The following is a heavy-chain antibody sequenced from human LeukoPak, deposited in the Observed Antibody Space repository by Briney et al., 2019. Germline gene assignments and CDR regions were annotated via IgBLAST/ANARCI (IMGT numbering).Heavy chain of an antibody. CDR2: IIGSGRST. CDR3: AKARGTVVPPFDY. D-gene: IGHD3-22*01. CDR1: GFTFSSYA. J-gene: IGHJ4*02. V-gene: IGHV3-23*01. Sequence: GGSLRLSCAASGFTFSSYAMSWVRQAPGKGLEWVSAIIGSGRSTYYADSVKGRFTISRDNSKNTLFLQMNSLRAEDTAVYYCAKARGTVVPPFDYWGQGTLVTVSS.